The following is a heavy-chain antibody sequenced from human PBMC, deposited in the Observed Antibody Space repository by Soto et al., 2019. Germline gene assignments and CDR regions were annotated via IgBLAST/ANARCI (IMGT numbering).Heavy chain of an antibody. D-gene: IGHD2-8*01. Sequence: PSETLSLTCTVSGGSISSGGYYWSWIRQHPGKGLEWIGYIYYSGSTYYNPSLKSRVTISVDTSKNQFSLKLSSVTAADTAVYYCAKACTNGVCYIDYWGQGTLVTVSS. V-gene: IGHV4-31*03. CDR2: IYYSGST. CDR3: AKACTNGVCYIDY. J-gene: IGHJ4*02. CDR1: GGSISSGGYY.